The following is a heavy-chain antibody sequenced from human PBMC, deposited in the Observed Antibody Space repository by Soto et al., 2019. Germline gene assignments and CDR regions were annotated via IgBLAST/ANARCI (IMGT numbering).Heavy chain of an antibody. D-gene: IGHD6-13*01. CDR1: GDSVSSRFW. CDR2: IYHSGSA. V-gene: IGHV4-4*02. J-gene: IGHJ4*02. CDR3: ARYNAASGTYYFDY. Sequence: QVELQESGPGLVKPSGTLSLTCAVSGDSVSSRFWWSWVRQSPGKGLEWIGEIYHSGSANYNPSLKRRVTMSGDNSKNQFSLKLNSVTAADTAVYYCARYNAASGTYYFDYWGQGTLVTVSS.